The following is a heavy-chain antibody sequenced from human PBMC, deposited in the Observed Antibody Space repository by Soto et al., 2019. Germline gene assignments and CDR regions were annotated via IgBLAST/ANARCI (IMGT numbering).Heavy chain of an antibody. CDR1: VFAFNMYY. J-gene: IGHJ4*02. V-gene: IGHV3-7*01. D-gene: IGHD3-22*01. CDR2: VDQDGSAK. CDR3: ARYCAYDSIYYCSSDRLDY. Sequence: PWGSLRVSCASSVFAFNMYYMSWVRQAPGKGLEWVATVDQDGSAKYYVDSVKGRFTISRDNAKNSLYVQMNSLRGEDTAVYYCARYCAYDSIYYCSSDRLDYWGQGTMVTVSS.